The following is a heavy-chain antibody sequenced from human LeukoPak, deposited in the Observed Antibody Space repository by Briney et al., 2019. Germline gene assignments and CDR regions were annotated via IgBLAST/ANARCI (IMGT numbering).Heavy chain of an antibody. Sequence: SETLSLTCTVSGGSISSYYWSWIRQPAGKGLEWIGRIYTSGSTNYNPSLKSRVTMSVDTSKNQFSLKLSSVTAADTAVYYCARLRYFDWLLDYYYMDVWGKGTTVTISS. J-gene: IGHJ6*03. CDR2: IYTSGST. V-gene: IGHV4-4*07. CDR1: GGSISSYY. CDR3: ARLRYFDWLLDYYYMDV. D-gene: IGHD3-9*01.